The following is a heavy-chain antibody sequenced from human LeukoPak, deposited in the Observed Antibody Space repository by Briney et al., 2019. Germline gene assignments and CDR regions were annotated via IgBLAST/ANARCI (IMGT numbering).Heavy chain of an antibody. CDR1: GYTFTSYY. D-gene: IGHD1-26*01. Sequence: ASVKVSCKASGYTFTSYYMHWVRQAPGQGLEWMGIINPSGGSTSYAQKFQGRVTMTRDTSISTAYMELSRLRSDDTAVYYCARDPGVGPSFDYWGQGTLVTVSS. CDR2: INPSGGST. J-gene: IGHJ4*02. V-gene: IGHV1-46*01. CDR3: ARDPGVGPSFDY.